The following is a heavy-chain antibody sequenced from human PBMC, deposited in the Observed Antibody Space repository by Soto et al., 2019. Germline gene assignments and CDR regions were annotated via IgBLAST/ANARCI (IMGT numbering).Heavy chain of an antibody. CDR2: IVVGSGNT. D-gene: IGHD3-16*01. CDR1: GFTFTSSA. V-gene: IGHV1-58*01. J-gene: IGHJ6*02. CDR3: AAEPPSGGSPSYYYYGMDV. Sequence: SVKVSCKASGFTFTSSAVQWVRQARGQRLEWIGWIVVGSGNTNYAQKFQERVTITRDMSTSTAYMELSSLRSEDTAVYYCAAEPPSGGSPSYYYYGMDVWGQGTTVTVSS.